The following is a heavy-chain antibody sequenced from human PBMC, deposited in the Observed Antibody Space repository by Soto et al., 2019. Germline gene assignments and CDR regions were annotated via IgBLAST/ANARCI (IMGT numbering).Heavy chain of an antibody. CDR1: GFTFSNAW. CDR2: IKSKTDGGTT. V-gene: IGHV3-15*01. CDR3: TTTPTYYYDSSGYCPFGY. D-gene: IGHD3-22*01. J-gene: IGHJ4*02. Sequence: GGSLRLSCAASGFTFSNAWMSWVRQAPGKGLEWVGRIKSKTDGGTTDYAAPVKGRFTSSRDDSKNTLYLQMNSLKTEDTAVYYCTTTPTYYYDSSGYCPFGYWGQGTLVTVSS.